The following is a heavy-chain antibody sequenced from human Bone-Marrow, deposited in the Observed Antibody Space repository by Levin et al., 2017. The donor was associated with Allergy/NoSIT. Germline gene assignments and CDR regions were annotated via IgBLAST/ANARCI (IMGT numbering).Heavy chain of an antibody. CDR1: GFTFSSYA. J-gene: IGHJ4*02. D-gene: IGHD2-2*01. CDR3: ATLGYCSSTTCRRYFDY. V-gene: IGHV3-23*01. CDR2: ISGSGGST. Sequence: GVSLRLSCAASGFTFSSYAMSWVRQAPGKGLEWVSAISGSGGSTYYADSVKGRFTISRDNSKNTLYLQMNSLRAEDTAVYYCATLGYCSSTTCRRYFDYWGQGTLVTVSS.